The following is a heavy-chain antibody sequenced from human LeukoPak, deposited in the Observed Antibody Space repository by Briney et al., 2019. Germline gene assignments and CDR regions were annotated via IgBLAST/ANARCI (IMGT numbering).Heavy chain of an antibody. Sequence: ASVKVSCKASGGTFSSYAISWVRQAPGQGLEWMGIINPSGGSTNYAQKFQGRVTMTRDTSASTVYMELSSLRSEDTAVYYCARSGSWPYYYYGMDVWGQGTTVTVSS. D-gene: IGHD6-13*01. CDR2: INPSGGST. J-gene: IGHJ6*02. V-gene: IGHV1-46*01. CDR3: ARSGSWPYYYYGMDV. CDR1: GGTFSSYA.